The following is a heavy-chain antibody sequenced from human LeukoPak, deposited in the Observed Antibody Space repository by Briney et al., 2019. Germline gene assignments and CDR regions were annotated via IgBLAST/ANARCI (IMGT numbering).Heavy chain of an antibody. CDR3: ARDVVVVAAKFVVGNWFDP. J-gene: IGHJ5*02. D-gene: IGHD2-15*01. CDR1: GYTFTGYY. V-gene: IGHV1-2*02. Sequence: ASVKVSCKASGYTFTGYYMHWVRQAPGQGLEWMGWINPNSGGTNYAQKFQGRVTMTRDTSISTAYMELSRLRSDDTAVYYCARDVVVVAAKFVVGNWFDPWGQGTLVTVSS. CDR2: INPNSGGT.